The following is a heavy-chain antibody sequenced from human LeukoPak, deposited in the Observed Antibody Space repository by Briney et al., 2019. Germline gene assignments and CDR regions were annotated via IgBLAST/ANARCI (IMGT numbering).Heavy chain of an antibody. D-gene: IGHD2-2*01. J-gene: IGHJ4*02. CDR2: ISSSSSTI. Sequence: PGGSLRLSCAASGFTFSSYSMNWVRQAPGKGLEWISYISSSSSTIYYADSVKGRFTISRDNAKNSLYLQMNSLRAEDTAVYYCAREYQLDYWGQGTLVTVSS. V-gene: IGHV3-48*04. CDR3: AREYQLDY. CDR1: GFTFSSYS.